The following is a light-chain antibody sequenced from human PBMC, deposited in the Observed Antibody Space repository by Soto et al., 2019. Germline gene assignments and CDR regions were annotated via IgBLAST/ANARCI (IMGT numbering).Light chain of an antibody. J-gene: IGLJ1*01. CDR1: SSDVGGYNY. CDR3: SSYTCGSLRV. Sequence: QSVLTQPASVSGSPGQPITISCTGTSSDVGGYNYVSWYQHHPGKAPKLLIYEVSYRPSGVSDRFSGSKSANTASLTISGLQAEDEADYYCSSYTCGSLRVFGTGTKVTVL. V-gene: IGLV2-14*01. CDR2: EVS.